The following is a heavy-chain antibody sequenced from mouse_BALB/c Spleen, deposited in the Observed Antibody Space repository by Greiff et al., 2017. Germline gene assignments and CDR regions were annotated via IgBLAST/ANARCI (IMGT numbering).Heavy chain of an antibody. J-gene: IGHJ2*01. V-gene: IGHV2-2*02. D-gene: IGHD2-10*02. CDR3: ARNVGYGKPWYFDY. Sequence: VQLQESGPGLVQPSQSLSITCPVSGFSLTSYGVHWVRQSPGKGLEWLGVIWSGGSTDYNAAFISRLSISKDNSKSQVFFKMNSLQANDTAIYYCARNVGYGKPWYFDYWGQGTTLTVSS. CDR2: IWSGGST. CDR1: GFSLTSYG.